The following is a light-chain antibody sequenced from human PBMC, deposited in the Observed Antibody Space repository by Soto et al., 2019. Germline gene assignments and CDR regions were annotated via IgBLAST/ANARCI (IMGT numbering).Light chain of an antibody. V-gene: IGLV2-14*01. J-gene: IGLJ1*01. CDR2: EVS. CDR3: GSYTSRITPYV. CDR1: SSDVGGYNS. Sequence: SVLTQPASLSGSPGQSITISCTGTSSDVGGYNSVSWYQQHPGKVPKLMIYEVSNRPSGVSNRFSGSKSGNTASLTISGLQAEDEADYYCGSYTSRITPYVFGTGTKVTVL.